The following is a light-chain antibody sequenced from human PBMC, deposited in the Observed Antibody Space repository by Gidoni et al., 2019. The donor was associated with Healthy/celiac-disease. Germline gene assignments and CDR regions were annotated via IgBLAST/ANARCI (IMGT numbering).Light chain of an antibody. CDR1: SSNIGAGYD. CDR2: GNN. Sequence: QSVLTQPPPLSGPPGQRVTISCTGRSSNIGAGYDVHWYQQLPGTAPKLLIYGNNKRPSGVPDRFSGSKSGTSASLAITGLQAEDEADYYCKSYDSSLSGSVFGGGTKLTVL. J-gene: IGLJ3*02. CDR3: KSYDSSLSGSV. V-gene: IGLV1-40*01.